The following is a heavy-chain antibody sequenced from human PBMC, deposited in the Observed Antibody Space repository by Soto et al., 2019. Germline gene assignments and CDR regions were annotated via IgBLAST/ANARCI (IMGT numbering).Heavy chain of an antibody. CDR1: GGSISSGGYS. J-gene: IGHJ4*02. CDR3: SRGGVDYYDSSGYYFSPYYFDY. Sequence: SETLSLTCAVSGGSISSGGYSWSWIRQPPGKGLEWIGYIYHSGSTYYNPSLKSRVTISVDRSKNQFSLKLSSVTAADTAVYYCSRGGVDYYDSSGYYFSPYYFDYWGQGTLVTVSS. D-gene: IGHD3-22*01. V-gene: IGHV4-30-2*01. CDR2: IYHSGST.